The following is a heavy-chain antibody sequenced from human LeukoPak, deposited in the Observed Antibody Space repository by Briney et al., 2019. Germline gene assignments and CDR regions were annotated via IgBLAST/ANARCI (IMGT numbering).Heavy chain of an antibody. J-gene: IGHJ4*02. CDR1: GYSISSGYY. Sequence: PSETLSLTCTVSGYSISSGYYWGWIRQPPGKGLEWIGSIYHSGSTYYNPSLKSRITISVDTSKNQFSLKLSSVPAADTAVYYCAVGHYYHSSGYLFDSWGQGTLVTVSS. CDR2: IYHSGST. V-gene: IGHV4-38-2*02. CDR3: AVGHYYHSSGYLFDS. D-gene: IGHD3-22*01.